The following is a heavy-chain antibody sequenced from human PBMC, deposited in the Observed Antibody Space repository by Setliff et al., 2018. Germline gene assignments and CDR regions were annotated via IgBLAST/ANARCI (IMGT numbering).Heavy chain of an antibody. Sequence: PSETLSLTCAVYGDSFSDYYWNWIRQPAGKGLEWIGRIYPSGGTNYNPSLKSRVTISVDTSKNHFSLKLTSMTAADTAVYYCARDQWVRSPPLYFSYSMDVWGQGTTVTVSS. V-gene: IGHV4-4*07. CDR1: GDSFSDYY. J-gene: IGHJ6*02. CDR2: IYPSGGT. D-gene: IGHD5-12*01. CDR3: ARDQWVRSPPLYFSYSMDV.